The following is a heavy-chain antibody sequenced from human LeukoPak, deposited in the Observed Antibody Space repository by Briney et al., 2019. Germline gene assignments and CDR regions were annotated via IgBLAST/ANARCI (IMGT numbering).Heavy chain of an antibody. CDR2: ISGSGGST. D-gene: IGHD3-3*01. V-gene: IGHV3-23*01. CDR3: AKTSLSDPSGHYYYMDV. J-gene: IGHJ6*03. CDR1: GFTFSSYG. Sequence: GGSLRLSCAASGFTFSSYGMSWVRQAPGKGLEWVSAISGSGGSTYYADSVKGRFTISRDNSQNTVSLQLNNLRIEDTALYYCAKTSLSDPSGHYYYMDVWGKGTTVTVSS.